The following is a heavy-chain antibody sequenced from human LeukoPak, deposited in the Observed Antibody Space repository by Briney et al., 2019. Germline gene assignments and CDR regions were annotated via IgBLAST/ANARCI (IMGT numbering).Heavy chain of an antibody. J-gene: IGHJ6*02. Sequence: GGSLRLSCAASGFTFSSYAMSWVRQAPGKGLEWVSAISGSGGSTYYADSVKGRFTISRDNSKNTLYLQMNSQRAEDTAVYYCANYYYDSSGYYYVAHYYYYGMDVWGQGTTVTVSS. CDR2: ISGSGGST. CDR3: ANYYYDSSGYYYVAHYYYYGMDV. V-gene: IGHV3-23*01. D-gene: IGHD3-22*01. CDR1: GFTFSSYA.